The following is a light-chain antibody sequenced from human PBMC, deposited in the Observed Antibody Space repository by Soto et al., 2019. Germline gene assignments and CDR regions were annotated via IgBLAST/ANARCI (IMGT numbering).Light chain of an antibody. CDR1: QSVSSSY. V-gene: IGKV3-20*01. J-gene: IGKJ2*01. CDR2: AAS. CDR3: QQRDSSPPWYT. Sequence: EIVLTQSPGTLSLSPGERATLSCRASQSVSSSYLAWYQQKGGQAPKLLIYAASSRATGIPDRFGGSGSGTDFTLTISRVEPEDFAVYYCQQRDSSPPWYTFGQGTKLEIK.